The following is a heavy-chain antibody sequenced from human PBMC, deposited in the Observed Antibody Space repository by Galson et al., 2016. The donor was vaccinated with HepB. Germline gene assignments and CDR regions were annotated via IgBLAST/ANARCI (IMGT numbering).Heavy chain of an antibody. Sequence: CAISGDSVSNINSAWAWVRQSPSRGLERLGRTYYRSKWFNHYAVSVKSRMTINADTSNNQFSLQLESVTLEDTAVYYCTRAAENWDGMWRNGFAVWGQGTVVTVS. CDR3: TRAAENWDGMWRNGFAV. CDR2: TYYRSKWFN. D-gene: IGHD1-1*01. CDR1: GDSVSNINSA. J-gene: IGHJ3*01. V-gene: IGHV6-1*01.